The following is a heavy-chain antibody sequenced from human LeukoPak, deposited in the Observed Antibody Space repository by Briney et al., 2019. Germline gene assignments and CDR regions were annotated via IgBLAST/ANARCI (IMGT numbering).Heavy chain of an antibody. D-gene: IGHD6-13*01. CDR3: ARVHIAAAGSFDY. CDR1: GGSISSGGYY. Sequence: PSETLSLTCTVSGGSISSGGYYWSWIRQHPGKGLEWIGYIYYSGSTYYNPSLKSRVTISADTSKNQFSLKLSSVTAADTAVYYCARVHIAAAGSFDYWGQGTLVTVSS. CDR2: IYYSGST. V-gene: IGHV4-31*03. J-gene: IGHJ4*02.